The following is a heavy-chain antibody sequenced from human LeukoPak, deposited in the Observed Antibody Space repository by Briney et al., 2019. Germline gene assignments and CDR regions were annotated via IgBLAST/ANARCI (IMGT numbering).Heavy chain of an antibody. V-gene: IGHV4-59*12. CDR1: GGSISSYY. D-gene: IGHD5-24*01. J-gene: IGHJ3*02. CDR3: ARAPRWLQSKDNAFDI. Sequence: SETLSLTCTVSGGSISSYYWSWIRQPPGKGLEWIGYIYYSGSTNYNPSLKSRVTISVDTSKNQFSLKLSSVTAADTAVYYCARAPRWLQSKDNAFDIWGQGTMVTVSS. CDR2: IYYSGST.